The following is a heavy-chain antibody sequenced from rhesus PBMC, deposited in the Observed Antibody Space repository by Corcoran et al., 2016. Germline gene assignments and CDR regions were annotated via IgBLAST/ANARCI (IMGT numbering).Heavy chain of an antibody. V-gene: IGHV4S2*01. Sequence: QVQLQESGPGLVKPSETLPLTCAVSGSSISSNYWSWIRQAPGKGLEWMGRIYGCCGSTDYNPSLKSRVTISIDTSKNQFSLKLSSVTAADTAVYYCARHRGGSWTHQFDYWGQGVLVTVSP. CDR3: ARHRGGSWTHQFDY. CDR1: GSSISSNY. D-gene: IGHD3-16*01. J-gene: IGHJ4*01. CDR2: IYGCCGST.